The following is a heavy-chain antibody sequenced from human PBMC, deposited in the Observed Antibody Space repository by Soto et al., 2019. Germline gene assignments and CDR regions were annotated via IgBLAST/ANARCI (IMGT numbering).Heavy chain of an antibody. Sequence: AASVKVSCKASGYTFTSYGISWVRQAPGQGLEWMGWISAYNGNTNYAQKLQGRVTMTTDTSTSTAYMELRSLRSDDTAVYYCSREGYCSSTSCYTYGDYWGQGTLVTVSS. J-gene: IGHJ4*02. CDR2: ISAYNGNT. CDR1: GYTFTSYG. CDR3: SREGYCSSTSCYTYGDY. D-gene: IGHD2-2*02. V-gene: IGHV1-18*01.